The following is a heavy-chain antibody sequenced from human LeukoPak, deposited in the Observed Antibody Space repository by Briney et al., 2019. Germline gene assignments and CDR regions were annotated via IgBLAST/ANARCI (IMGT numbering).Heavy chain of an antibody. V-gene: IGHV4-34*01. J-gene: IGHJ4*02. CDR1: GGSFSGYY. CDR2: INHSGST. Sequence: SETLSLTCAVYGGSFSGYYWSWIRQPPGKGLEWIGEINHSGSTNYNPSLKSRVTISVDTSKNQFSLKLSSVTAADTAVYYCAREYDFWSGYYAFDYWGQGTLVTVSS. CDR3: AREYDFWSGYYAFDY. D-gene: IGHD3-3*01.